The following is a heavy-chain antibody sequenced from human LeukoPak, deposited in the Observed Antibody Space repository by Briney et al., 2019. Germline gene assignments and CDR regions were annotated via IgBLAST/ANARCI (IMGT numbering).Heavy chain of an antibody. D-gene: IGHD3-22*01. CDR1: GGSFSGYY. V-gene: IGHV4-34*01. CDR2: INHSGST. J-gene: IGHJ4*02. CDR3: ARGLASDSSGYYPDY. Sequence: PSETLSLTCAVYGGSFSGYYWSWIRQPPGKGLEWIGEINHSGSTNYNPSLKSRVTISVDTSKNQFSLKLSSVTAADTAVYYCARGLASDSSGYYPDYWGQGTLVTVSS.